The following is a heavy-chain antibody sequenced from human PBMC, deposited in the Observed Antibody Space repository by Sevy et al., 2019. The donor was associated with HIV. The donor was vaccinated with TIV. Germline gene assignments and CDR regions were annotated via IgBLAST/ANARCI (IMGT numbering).Heavy chain of an antibody. Sequence: GESLKISCAASGFTFSSYEMNWVRQAPGKGLEWVSYISSSGSTIYYADSVKGRFTISRDNAKNSLYLQMNSLRAEDTAVYYCARLPMAAAWYYMDVWGKGTTVTVSS. CDR3: ARLPMAAAWYYMDV. V-gene: IGHV3-48*03. D-gene: IGHD6-25*01. J-gene: IGHJ6*03. CDR2: ISSSGSTI. CDR1: GFTFSSYE.